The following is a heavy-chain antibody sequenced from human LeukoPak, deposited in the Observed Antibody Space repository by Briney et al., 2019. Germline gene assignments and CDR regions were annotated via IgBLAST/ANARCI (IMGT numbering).Heavy chain of an antibody. V-gene: IGHV4-38-2*02. J-gene: IGHJ5*02. CDR2: IYHSGST. D-gene: IGHD3-16*02. CDR3: ASYVWGSYRYNGWFDP. CDR1: GYSISSGYY. Sequence: SETLSLTCTVSGYSISSGYYWGWIRQPPGKGLEWIGSIYHSGSTYYNPSLKSRVTISVDTSENQFSLKLSSVTAADTAVYFCASYVWGSYRYNGWFDPWGQGTLVTVSS.